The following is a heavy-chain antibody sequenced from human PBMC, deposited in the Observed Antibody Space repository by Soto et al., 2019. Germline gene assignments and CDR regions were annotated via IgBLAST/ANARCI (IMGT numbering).Heavy chain of an antibody. V-gene: IGHV1-18*01. CDR3: ARDKGDGSGSYYGY. D-gene: IGHD3-10*01. CDR2: ISAYNGNT. CDR1: GYTFSSYG. Sequence: QVQLVQSGAEVKKPGASVKVSCKASGYTFSSYGISWVRQAPGQGLEWMGWISAYNGNTNYAQKLQGRVTMTTDTSTNTAYMDLRSLRSDDTAIYYCARDKGDGSGSYYGYWGQGTLVTVSS. J-gene: IGHJ4*02.